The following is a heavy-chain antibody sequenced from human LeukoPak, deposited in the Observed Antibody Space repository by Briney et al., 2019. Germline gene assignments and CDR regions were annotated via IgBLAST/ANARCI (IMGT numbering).Heavy chain of an antibody. CDR3: ATSGSSYYYGMDV. CDR1: GGTFSSYA. J-gene: IGHJ6*02. D-gene: IGHD1-14*01. V-gene: IGHV1-69*13. CDR2: IIPIFGTA. Sequence: SVKVSCKASGGTFSSYAISWVRQAPGQGLEWMGGIIPIFGTANYAQKFQGRVTVTADESTSTAYMELSSLRSEDTAVYYCATSGSSYYYGMDVWGQGTTVTVSS.